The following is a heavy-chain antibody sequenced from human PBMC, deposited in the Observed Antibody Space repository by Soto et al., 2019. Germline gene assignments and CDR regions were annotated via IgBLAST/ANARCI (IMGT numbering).Heavy chain of an antibody. CDR1: GFTFSSYS. CDR2: ISSSSTYI. D-gene: IGHD1-26*01. V-gene: IGHV3-21*01. Sequence: GGSLRLSCAASGFTFSSYSINWVRQAPGKGLEWVSSISSSSTYIYYADSVKGRFTISRDNAKNSLYLQMNSLRAEETAVYYCARPPPRGPWELLPDYWGQGTLVTVSS. J-gene: IGHJ4*02. CDR3: ARPPPRGPWELLPDY.